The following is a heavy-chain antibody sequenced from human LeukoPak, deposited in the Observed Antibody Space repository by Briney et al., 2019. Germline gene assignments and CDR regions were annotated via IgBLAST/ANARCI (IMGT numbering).Heavy chain of an antibody. CDR3: ARARGSSWSTDAFDI. Sequence: GGSLRLSCAASGFTFSSYGMNWVRQPPGKGPEWVSSITSISSSINYADSVKGRFTISRDNAKNSIYVQMKSLRAEDTAVYYCARARGSSWSTDAFDIWGQGTMVTVSS. CDR1: GFTFSSYG. J-gene: IGHJ3*02. D-gene: IGHD6-13*01. V-gene: IGHV3-21*06. CDR2: ITSISSSI.